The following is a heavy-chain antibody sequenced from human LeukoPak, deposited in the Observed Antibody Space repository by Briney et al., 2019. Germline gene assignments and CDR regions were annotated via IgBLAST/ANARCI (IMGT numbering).Heavy chain of an antibody. D-gene: IGHD3-10*02. CDR2: ISGSGSTI. CDR3: AELGITMIGGV. Sequence: PGGSLRLSCAASGFTFRDYYLSWIRQTPGKGLEWLSYISGSGSTIYYADSVKGRFTISRDNAKNSLYLQMNSLRAEDTAVYYCAELGITMIGGVWGEGTTVTISS. V-gene: IGHV3-11*04. J-gene: IGHJ6*04. CDR1: GFTFRDYY.